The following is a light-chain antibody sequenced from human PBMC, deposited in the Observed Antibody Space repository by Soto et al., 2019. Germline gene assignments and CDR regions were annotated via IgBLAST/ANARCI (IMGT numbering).Light chain of an antibody. V-gene: IGKV1-27*01. Sequence: DIQMTQSPSSLSASVGDRVTITCRASQGISNYLAWYQQKPGEVPKLLIYAASTLQSGVPSRFSGSGSGTDFTLTISSLQPEDVATYYCQKYKSAPMYTFGQGTKVEIK. J-gene: IGKJ2*01. CDR2: AAS. CDR3: QKYKSAPMYT. CDR1: QGISNY.